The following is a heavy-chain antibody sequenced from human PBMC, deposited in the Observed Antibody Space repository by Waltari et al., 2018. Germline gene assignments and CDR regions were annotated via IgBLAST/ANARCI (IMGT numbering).Heavy chain of an antibody. J-gene: IGHJ4*02. Sequence: QLQLQESGPGLVKPSETLSLTCTVSGGSISSSRYYWGWIRQPPGRGGEWIGRIYYGGVTYYSPSLKSRVTISVDTSKNQVSLELSSVTAADTAVYYCAGGESIAARWGHFDYWGQGTLVTVSS. V-gene: IGHV4-39*07. CDR1: GGSISSSRYY. CDR3: AGGESIAARWGHFDY. CDR2: IYYGGVT. D-gene: IGHD6-6*01.